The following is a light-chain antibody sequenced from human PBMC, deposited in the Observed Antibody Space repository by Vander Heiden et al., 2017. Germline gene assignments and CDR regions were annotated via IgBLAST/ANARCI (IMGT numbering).Light chain of an antibody. J-gene: IGLJ1*01. CDR2: GNS. CDR3: QSYDNSLSTYG. Sequence: QSVLTQPPSVAGAPGQRVTISCTGSSPNNGAGYEFRWYRQPPGTAHPPLIHGNSNRPSGVPDRFSGSKSGSSASLAITGLQPEDEVDYYCQSYDNSLSTYGFGPGTKVTVL. V-gene: IGLV1-40*01. CDR1: SPNNGAGYE.